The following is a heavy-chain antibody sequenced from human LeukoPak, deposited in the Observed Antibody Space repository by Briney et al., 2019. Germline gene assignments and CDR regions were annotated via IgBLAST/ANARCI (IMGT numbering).Heavy chain of an antibody. CDR2: ISWNSGSI. D-gene: IGHD2-2*01. CDR3: AKGDCSSTSCYYFDY. Sequence: GRSLRLSCAASGFTFDDYAMHWVRQAPGKGLEWVSGISWNSGSIGYADSVKGRFTISRDNAKNSLYLQMNSLRAEDTALYYCAKGDCSSTSCYYFDYWGQGTLVTVSS. V-gene: IGHV3-9*01. J-gene: IGHJ4*02. CDR1: GFTFDDYA.